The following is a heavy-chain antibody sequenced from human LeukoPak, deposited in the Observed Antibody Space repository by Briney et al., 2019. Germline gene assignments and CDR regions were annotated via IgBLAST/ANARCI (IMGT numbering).Heavy chain of an antibody. Sequence: GGSLRLSCAVSGFTFSTYWMDWVRQAPGKGLVWVSRISSDGSNTAYAGSVKGRFTISRDNAKNTLYLQMSSLRAEDTAVYHCVKRGDGGAWFDYWGQGTLVIVSS. V-gene: IGHV3-74*01. CDR3: VKRGDGGAWFDY. CDR2: ISSDGSNT. J-gene: IGHJ5*01. D-gene: IGHD5-24*01. CDR1: GFTFSTYW.